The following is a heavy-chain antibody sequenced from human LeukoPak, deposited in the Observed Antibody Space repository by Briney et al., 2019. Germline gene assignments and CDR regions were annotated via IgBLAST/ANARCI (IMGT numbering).Heavy chain of an antibody. CDR1: GYTFTSYD. D-gene: IGHD7-27*01. CDR3: VRTPPNWGADY. CDR2: MSPNSGNT. V-gene: IGHV1-8*01. Sequence: ASVKVSCKASGYTFTSYDINWVRQATEQGLEWMGWMSPNSGNTGYAQEFQGRVTMTRSTSISTAYMELSSLRSEDTAVYYCVRTPPNWGADYWGQGTLVTVSS. J-gene: IGHJ4*02.